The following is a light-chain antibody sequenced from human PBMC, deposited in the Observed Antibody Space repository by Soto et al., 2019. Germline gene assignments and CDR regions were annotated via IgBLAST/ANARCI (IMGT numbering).Light chain of an antibody. CDR1: QSVSSD. Sequence: EIVLTQSPATLSLSPGGRATFSCRASQSVSSDLVWYQQKPGQAPRLLIYDASNRATGIPARFSGSGSGTDFTLTISSLEPEDFAVYYCQQRSNWPPLTFGGGTKV. CDR3: QQRSNWPPLT. CDR2: DAS. J-gene: IGKJ4*01. V-gene: IGKV3-11*01.